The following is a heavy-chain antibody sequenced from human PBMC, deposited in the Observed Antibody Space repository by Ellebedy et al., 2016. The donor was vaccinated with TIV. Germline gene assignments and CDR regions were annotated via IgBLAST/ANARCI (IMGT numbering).Heavy chain of an antibody. D-gene: IGHD2-2*01. CDR3: ARGGATSSRYWRN. CDR2: INQEGSDK. CDR1: EFAFETDW. V-gene: IGHV3-7*01. J-gene: IGHJ4*02. Sequence: GESLKISCAASEFAFETDWMTWVRQAPGQGLEWVANINQEGSDKSYVDSVKGRFTISRDNAKSSLYLQMNSLRAEETAVYYCARGGATSSRYWRNWGQGALVTVSS.